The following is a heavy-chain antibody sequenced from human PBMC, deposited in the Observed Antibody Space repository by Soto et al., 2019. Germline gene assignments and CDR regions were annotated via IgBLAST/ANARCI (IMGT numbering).Heavy chain of an antibody. CDR2: FFHTGTA. CDR1: GDAISRSY. CDR3: VRNYGGNSQFFDL. J-gene: IGHJ2*01. D-gene: IGHD4-17*01. V-gene: IGHV4-59*01. Sequence: QVELQESGPGLVKPLETLSLTCSVSGDAISRSYWSWIRQSPGKGLAWIGYFFHTGTALYNPSLKSRVTMSVDRAKNQFSLKLDSVSAADTDVYFCVRNYGGNSQFFDLCGPVTLVTVSA.